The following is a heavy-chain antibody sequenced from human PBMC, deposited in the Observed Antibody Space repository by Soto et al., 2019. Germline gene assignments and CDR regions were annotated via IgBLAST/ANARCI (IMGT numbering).Heavy chain of an antibody. CDR2: ISGSGGST. J-gene: IGHJ4*02. CDR3: AKNLADCDDY. Sequence: GGSLRRSCAASRFTFSNYAMSCVRQAPGKVLEWVSGISGSGGSTYYAYSVKGRFTISRDNSNKMLYLQMKSLRAEDTALYYCAKNLADCDDYWGQGDLVTVSS. CDR1: RFTFSNYA. V-gene: IGHV3-23*01. D-gene: IGHD2-21*02.